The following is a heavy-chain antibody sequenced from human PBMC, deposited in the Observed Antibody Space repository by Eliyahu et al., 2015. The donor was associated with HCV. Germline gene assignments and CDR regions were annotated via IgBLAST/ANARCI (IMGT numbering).Heavy chain of an antibody. Sequence: EVQLVESGGGLVQPGGSLRVSCAASGFTVSNNYMSWVRQAPGKGLEWVSVLYSGGSTFYADSVKGRFTISRDNSKNTLYLQMNSLRAEDTAVYYCAGNNPDLLTGSPHDYWGQGTLVSVSS. CDR1: GFTVSNNY. J-gene: IGHJ4*02. D-gene: IGHD3-9*01. CDR2: LYSGGST. CDR3: AGNNPDLLTGSPHDY. V-gene: IGHV3-66*01.